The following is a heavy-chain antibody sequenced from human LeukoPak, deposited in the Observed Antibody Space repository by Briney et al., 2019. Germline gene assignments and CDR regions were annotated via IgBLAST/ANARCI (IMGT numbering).Heavy chain of an antibody. Sequence: GGSLRLSCAASGFTVSSNYMSWVRQAPGKGLEWVSVIYSGGSTYYADSVKGRFTISRDNSKNTLYLQMNSLRAEDTAVYYCARTMPSGGWPHYMDVWGKGTTVTVSS. D-gene: IGHD6-19*01. CDR1: GFTVSSNY. CDR2: IYSGGST. J-gene: IGHJ6*03. V-gene: IGHV3-53*01. CDR3: ARTMPSGGWPHYMDV.